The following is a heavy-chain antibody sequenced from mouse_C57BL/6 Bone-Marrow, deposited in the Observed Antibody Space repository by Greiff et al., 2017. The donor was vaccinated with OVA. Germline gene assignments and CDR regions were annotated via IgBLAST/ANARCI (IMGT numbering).Heavy chain of an antibody. CDR3: ARGSFDSSFYAMDY. CDR1: GFTIKNTY. V-gene: IGHV14-3*01. CDR2: IDPANDNT. D-gene: IGHD1-1*01. Sequence: EVQLQQSVAELVRPGASVKLSCTASGFTIKNTYMHWVKQRPEQGLEWLGRIDPANDNTKYAPKLQGQATMTADTSSNTAYLQLSSLSSEDTAVYCYARGSFDSSFYAMDYWGQGTSVTVSS. J-gene: IGHJ4*01.